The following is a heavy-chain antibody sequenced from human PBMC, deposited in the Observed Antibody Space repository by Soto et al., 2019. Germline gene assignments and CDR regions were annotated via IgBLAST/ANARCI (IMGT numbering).Heavy chain of an antibody. V-gene: IGHV3-23*01. D-gene: IGHD4-17*01. CDR1: GVTFTTYG. CDR2: IRGYDSQT. Sequence: GESLRLSCTASGVTFTTYGMGWVRRAPGTGLQWVSTIRGYDSQTHYTDSVKGRFSISIDNSKNTVYLQMDSLRAEDTAMYFCARDVVLDFDDKFAYGGQGTQVTVT. J-gene: IGHJ4*02. CDR3: ARDVVLDFDDKFAY.